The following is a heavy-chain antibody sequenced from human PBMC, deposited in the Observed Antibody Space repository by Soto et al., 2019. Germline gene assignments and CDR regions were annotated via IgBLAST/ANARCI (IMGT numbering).Heavy chain of an antibody. CDR2: ISANNVYT. Sequence: GGSLRLSCAASGFIFTNYYISCICQAPGKGLEWVSYISANNVYTNYADSVKGRFTISRDNGKNSVYLQMNGLRAEDTAVYYCARELEVGSYLYYFEFGGQGALVTVSS. D-gene: IGHD1-26*01. CDR1: GFIFTNYY. CDR3: ARELEVGSYLYYFEF. V-gene: IGHV3-11*06. J-gene: IGHJ4*02.